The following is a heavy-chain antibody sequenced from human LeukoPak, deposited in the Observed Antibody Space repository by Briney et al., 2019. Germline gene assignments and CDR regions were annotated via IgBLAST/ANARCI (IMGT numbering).Heavy chain of an antibody. Sequence: ASVKVSCKASRGTFSSYTISWVRQAPGQGLEWMGGIIPIFGTANYAQKFQGRVTITADKSTSTAYMELRSLRSDDTAVYYCARRRRHDYGDYWGQGTLVTVSS. CDR1: RGTFSSYT. J-gene: IGHJ4*02. CDR2: IIPIFGTA. CDR3: ARRRRHDYGDY. V-gene: IGHV1-69*06.